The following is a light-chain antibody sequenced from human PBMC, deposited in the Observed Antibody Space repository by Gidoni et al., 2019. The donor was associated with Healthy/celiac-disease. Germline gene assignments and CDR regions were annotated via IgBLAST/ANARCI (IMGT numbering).Light chain of an antibody. J-gene: IGKJ1*01. V-gene: IGKV3-20*01. CDR1: QSVSSSY. CDR2: GAS. CDR3: QQYGSSPWT. Sequence: ELVLPQSPGTLSLSPGERAPLSCRASQSVSSSYLAWYQQKPGQAPRLLIYGASSRATGIPDRFSGSGSGTDFTLTISRLEPEDFAVYYCQQYGSSPWTFGQGTKVEIK.